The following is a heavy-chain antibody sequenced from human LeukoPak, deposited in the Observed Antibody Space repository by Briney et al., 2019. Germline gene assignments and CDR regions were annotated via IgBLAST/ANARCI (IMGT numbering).Heavy chain of an antibody. CDR1: GFTFSDHY. Sequence: GESLRLSCAASGFTFSDHYMDWVRQGPAKGLEWVGRSRNKANSYTTEYAPSVKGRFTISRDDSKNTLYLQMNSLKMEDSAVYYCATDYLYDILTGSKYWGQGTLVTVSS. V-gene: IGHV3-72*01. D-gene: IGHD3-9*01. CDR2: SRNKANSYTT. CDR3: ATDYLYDILTGSKY. J-gene: IGHJ4*02.